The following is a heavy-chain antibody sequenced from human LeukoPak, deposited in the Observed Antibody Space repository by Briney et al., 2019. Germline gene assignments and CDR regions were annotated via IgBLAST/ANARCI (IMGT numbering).Heavy chain of an antibody. CDR3: AREGTRGSYYLPGNY. CDR1: GYTFTGYY. V-gene: IGHV1-2*02. CDR2: INPNSGGT. J-gene: IGHJ4*02. Sequence: ASVKVSCKASGYTFTGYYMHWVRQAPGQGLEWMGWINPNSGGTNYAQKFQGRVTMTRDTSISTAYMELSRLRSDDTAVYYCAREGTRGSYYLPGNYWGQGTLVTVSS. D-gene: IGHD1-26*01.